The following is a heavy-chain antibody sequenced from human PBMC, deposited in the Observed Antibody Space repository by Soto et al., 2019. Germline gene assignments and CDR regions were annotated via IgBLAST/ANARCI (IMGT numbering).Heavy chain of an antibody. D-gene: IGHD2-2*02. Sequence: QVQLVESGGGVVQPGRSLRLSCAASGFALSSHGMHWVRQAPGKGLEWVAVLSHDGSNKYYAGSVEGRFTISRDDSKNTLYLQMNSLRAEDTAVYYCAKENTFADSWGQGTLVTVSP. CDR3: AKENTFADS. V-gene: IGHV3-30*18. CDR2: LSHDGSNK. J-gene: IGHJ5*01. CDR1: GFALSSHG.